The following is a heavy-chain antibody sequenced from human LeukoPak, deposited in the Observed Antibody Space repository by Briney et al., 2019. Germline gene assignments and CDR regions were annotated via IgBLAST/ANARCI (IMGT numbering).Heavy chain of an antibody. Sequence: PGGSLRLSCAASGFTFSSYAMSWVRQAPGKGLEWVSAISGSGGSTYYADSVKGRFTISRDNSKNTLYLQMNSLRAEDTAVYYCAKGGTAVAGTFPILLFDYWGQGTLVTVSS. CDR2: ISGSGGST. V-gene: IGHV3-23*01. D-gene: IGHD6-19*01. CDR3: AKGGTAVAGTFPILLFDY. J-gene: IGHJ4*02. CDR1: GFTFSSYA.